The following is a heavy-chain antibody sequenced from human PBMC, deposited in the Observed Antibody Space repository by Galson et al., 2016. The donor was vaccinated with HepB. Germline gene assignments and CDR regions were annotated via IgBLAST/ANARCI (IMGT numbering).Heavy chain of an antibody. V-gene: IGHV4-4*02. D-gene: IGHD2-2*01. CDR3: ARGRCHRSSCFTLYGLDV. J-gene: IGHJ6*02. Sequence: SLRLSCAVSGFSLSSYEMNWVRQPPGKGLEWIGQIYHRGNTNYNPSLQSRVTMSVDKSSGQFSMKLTSVTAADTAVYYCARGRCHRSSCFTLYGLDVWGHGTTVTVSS. CDR2: IYHRGNT. CDR1: GFSLSSYE.